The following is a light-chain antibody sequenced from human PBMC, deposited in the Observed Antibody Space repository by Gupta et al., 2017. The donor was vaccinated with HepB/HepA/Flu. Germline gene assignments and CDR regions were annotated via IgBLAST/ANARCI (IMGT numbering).Light chain of an antibody. V-gene: IGLV1-40*01. CDR2: GTS. Sequence: QSVLTQPPSVSGATGQRVTISCTGSSSNIGAGYDVHWYQQLPGTAPKLLIYGTSNRPSGVPDRFSGSKSGTSASLAISGLQAEDEADYYCQSYDSSLSVVVFGGGTKLTVL. CDR3: QSYDSSLSVVV. J-gene: IGLJ2*01. CDR1: SSNIGAGYD.